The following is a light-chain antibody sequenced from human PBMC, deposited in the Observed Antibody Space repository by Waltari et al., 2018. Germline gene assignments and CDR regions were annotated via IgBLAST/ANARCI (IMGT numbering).Light chain of an antibody. V-gene: IGLV2-14*03. CDR2: DVS. CDR3: TSTRAGDILL. Sequence: LTPSPPVSVSPGQALTILCTGHSGHWCSYLFVSWYQQHPGKAPKLMIYDVSHRPSGVSDRFSGSKSGNTASLTISGLQAEDDADYYCTSTRAGDILLFGGGTKLTVL. J-gene: IGLJ3*02. CDR1: SGHWCSYLF.